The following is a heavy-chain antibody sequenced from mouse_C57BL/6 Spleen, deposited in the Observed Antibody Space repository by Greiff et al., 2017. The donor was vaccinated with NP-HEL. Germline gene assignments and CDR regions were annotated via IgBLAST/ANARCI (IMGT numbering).Heavy chain of an antibody. D-gene: IGHD1-1*01. J-gene: IGHJ1*03. CDR1: GFSLTSYA. V-gene: IGHV2-9-1*01. Sequence: QVQLKESGPGLVAPSQSLSITCTVSGFSLTSYAISWVRQPPGKGLEWLGVIWTGGGTNYNSALKSRLSISKDNSKSQVFLKMNSLQTEDTARYYCARSERAYYGSSEYFDVWGTGTTVTVSS. CDR3: ARSERAYYGSSEYFDV. CDR2: IWTGGGT.